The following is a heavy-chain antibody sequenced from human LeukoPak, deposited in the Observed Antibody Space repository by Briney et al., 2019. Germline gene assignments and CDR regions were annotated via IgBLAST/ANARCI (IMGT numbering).Heavy chain of an antibody. CDR2: ISSSSSYI. CDR3: ARYNGSYYSLNYYYGMDV. V-gene: IGHV3-21*01. J-gene: IGHJ6*02. Sequence: GGSLRLSCAASGFTFSSYSMNWVRQAPGKGLEWVSSISSSSSYIYYADSVKGRFTISRDNAKNSLYLQMNSLRAEDTAVYYCARYNGSYYSLNYYYGMDVWGQGTTVTVSS. CDR1: GFTFSSYS. D-gene: IGHD1-26*01.